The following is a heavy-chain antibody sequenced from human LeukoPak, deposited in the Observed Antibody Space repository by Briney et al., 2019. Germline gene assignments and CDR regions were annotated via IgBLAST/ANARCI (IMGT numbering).Heavy chain of an antibody. CDR2: IWYDGSTK. D-gene: IGHD6-6*01. CDR3: AREEYSSSSRAFDI. J-gene: IGHJ3*02. V-gene: IGHV3-33*01. Sequence: PGRSLRLSCAASGFTFSSYGMHWVRKAPGQGLECVAVIWYDGSTKYYADSVKGGFTISRDNSKNTLYLQMNSLRADNTAVYYCAREEYSSSSRAFDIWGQGTMVTVSS. CDR1: GFTFSSYG.